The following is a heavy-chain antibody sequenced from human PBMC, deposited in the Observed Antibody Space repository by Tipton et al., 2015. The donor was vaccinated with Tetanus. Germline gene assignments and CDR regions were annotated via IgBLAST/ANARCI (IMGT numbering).Heavy chain of an antibody. J-gene: IGHJ4*02. CDR1: GFPFMTYW. Sequence: SLRLSCAASGFPFMTYWMTWARQAPGKGLEWVSLTYGDGSTYYADSVKGRFTISRDNSKNTLYLQMSNLRAEDTAVYYCARDYPDFDYWGQGTLVTVSS. CDR3: ARDYPDFDY. D-gene: IGHD3-16*02. CDR2: TYGDGST. V-gene: IGHV3-53*01.